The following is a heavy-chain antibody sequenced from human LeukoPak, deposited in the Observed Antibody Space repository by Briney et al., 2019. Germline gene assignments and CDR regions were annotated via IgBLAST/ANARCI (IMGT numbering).Heavy chain of an antibody. CDR2: IIPIFGTA. CDR3: ARGQWRAAAGTRPDNWFDP. J-gene: IGHJ5*02. V-gene: IGHV1-69*05. CDR1: GGTFSSYA. Sequence: RASVKVSCKASGGTFSSYAISWVRQAPGQGLEWMGRIIPIFGTANYAQKFQGRVTITTDESTSTAYMELSSLRSEDTAVYYCARGQWRAAAGTRPDNWFDPWGQGTLVTVSS. D-gene: IGHD6-13*01.